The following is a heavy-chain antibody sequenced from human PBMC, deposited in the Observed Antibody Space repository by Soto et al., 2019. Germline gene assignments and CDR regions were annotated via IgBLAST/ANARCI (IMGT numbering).Heavy chain of an antibody. CDR3: ARGPYSSRFPFDY. CDR2: IYYSGST. Sequence: SETLSLTSTVSGGSISSYYWSWMRQPPGKGLEWIGYIYYSGSTNYNPSLKSRVTISVDTSKNQFSLKLSSVTAADTAVYYCARGPYSSRFPFDYWGQGTLVTVSS. J-gene: IGHJ4*02. V-gene: IGHV4-59*01. D-gene: IGHD6-13*01. CDR1: GGSISSYY.